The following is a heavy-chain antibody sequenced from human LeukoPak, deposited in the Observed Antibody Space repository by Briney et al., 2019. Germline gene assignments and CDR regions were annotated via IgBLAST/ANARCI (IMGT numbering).Heavy chain of an antibody. Sequence: PGGSLRLSCAASGFTFSSYAMSWVRQAPGKGLEWVSGISGSGGSTYYADSVKGRSTSSRDKSKNTLYLQMNSLRAEDTAVYYCAKGRADGTEKHHYYGMEVWGQGTTVIVSS. D-gene: IGHD6-13*01. CDR3: AKGRADGTEKHHYYGMEV. J-gene: IGHJ6*02. CDR2: ISGSGGST. CDR1: GFTFSSYA. V-gene: IGHV3-23*01.